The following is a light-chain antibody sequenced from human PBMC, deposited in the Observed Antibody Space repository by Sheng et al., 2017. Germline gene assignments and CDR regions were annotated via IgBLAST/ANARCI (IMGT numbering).Light chain of an antibody. Sequence: DIQMTQSPSSVSALWGDRVTITCRASQHIYRWLAWYQQKPGKAPKLLIFIASSLQRGVPVEVQPAVXLGQISVSPSASLQPEDFATYYCQQALSFPYTFGLGGPNWRSN. CDR2: IAS. V-gene: IGKV1-12*01. CDR3: QQALSFPYT. J-gene: IGKJ2*01. CDR1: QHIYRW.